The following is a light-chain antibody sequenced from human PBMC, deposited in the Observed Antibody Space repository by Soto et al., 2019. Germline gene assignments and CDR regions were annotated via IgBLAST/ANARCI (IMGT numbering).Light chain of an antibody. J-gene: IGLJ2*01. CDR1: SSDIGAYIY. CDR2: EIS. CDR3: SIYAGGNSVI. V-gene: IGLV2-8*01. Sequence: QSALTQPPSASGSPGQSVAISCTGTSSDIGAYIYVSWYQQHPGKAPKLVIYEISKRPSGVPDRFSGSKSGNTASLTVSGLQVEDAADYYCSIYAGGNSVIFGGGTKLTVL.